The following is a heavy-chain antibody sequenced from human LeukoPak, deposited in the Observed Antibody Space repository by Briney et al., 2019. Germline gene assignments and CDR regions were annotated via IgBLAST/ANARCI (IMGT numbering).Heavy chain of an antibody. J-gene: IGHJ6*03. CDR2: ISVYNGNT. V-gene: IGHV1-18*01. Sequence: GASVKVSCKASGYTFTTYGISWVRQAPGQGLEWMGWISVYNGNTNYAQKLQGRVTMTTDTSTSTAYMELRSLRSDDTAVYYCARDSHYGDPRAGYYYYMDVWGKGTTVTISS. D-gene: IGHD4-17*01. CDR3: ARDSHYGDPRAGYYYYMDV. CDR1: GYTFTTYG.